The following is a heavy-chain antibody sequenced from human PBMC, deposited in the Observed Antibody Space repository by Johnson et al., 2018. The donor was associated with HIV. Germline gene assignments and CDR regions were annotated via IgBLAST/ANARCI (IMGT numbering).Heavy chain of an antibody. Sequence: VQLVESGGGLIQPGGSLRLSCAASGFTVSSNYMSWVRQAPGKGLEWVSVIYSVGSTYYADSVKGRFTISRDNSKNTLYLQMNSLRAEYTAVYYCARGGYYYDSSGYIGVDAFDIWGQGTMVTVSS. CDR2: IYSVGST. J-gene: IGHJ3*02. CDR1: GFTVSSNY. D-gene: IGHD3-22*01. CDR3: ARGGYYYDSSGYIGVDAFDI. V-gene: IGHV3-53*01.